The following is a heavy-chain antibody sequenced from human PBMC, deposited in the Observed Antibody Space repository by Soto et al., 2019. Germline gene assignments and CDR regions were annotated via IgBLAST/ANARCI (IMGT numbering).Heavy chain of an antibody. CDR2: ILGSGDST. J-gene: IGHJ4*02. CDR1: GFSFSSYA. D-gene: IGHD6-19*01. V-gene: IGHV3-23*01. Sequence: EVQLFESGGGLVQPGGSLRLSCAGSGFSFSSYAMGWVRQAPGEGLEWVSTILGSGDSTYYADSVKGRFTISRDNSKSTLYLQMSSLRAEDTAVYYCAKDGRYSTGWYVLSGWGQGTLVTVSS. CDR3: AKDGRYSTGWYVLSG.